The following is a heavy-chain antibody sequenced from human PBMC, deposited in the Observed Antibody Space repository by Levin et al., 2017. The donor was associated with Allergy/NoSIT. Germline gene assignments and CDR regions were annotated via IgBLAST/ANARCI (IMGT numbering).Heavy chain of an antibody. CDR1: GFTVTSNY. D-gene: IGHD5-12*01. V-gene: IGHV3-53*01. CDR2: VYSGGST. CDR3: ARGGVGYVYGMDV. J-gene: IGHJ6*02. Sequence: PGGSLRLSCAASGFTVTSNYMTWVRQPPGKGLEWVSVVYSGGSTYYADSVKGRFTISRDNSKNTLYLQMNSLRAEDTAVYYCARGGVGYVYGMDVWGQGTTVTVSS.